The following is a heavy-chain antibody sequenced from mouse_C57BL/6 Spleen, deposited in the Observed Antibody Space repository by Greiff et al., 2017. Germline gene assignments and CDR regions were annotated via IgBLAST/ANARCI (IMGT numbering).Heavy chain of an antibody. Sequence: EVMLVESGGDLVKPGGSLKLSCAASGFTFSSYGMSWVRQTPDKRLEWVATISSGGGYTYYPDSVKGRFTISRDNAKNTLYLQMSSLKSEDTAMYYCARLSLTGAYFDYWGQGTTLTVSS. CDR3: ARLSLTGAYFDY. CDR2: ISSGGGYT. D-gene: IGHD4-1*01. J-gene: IGHJ2*01. V-gene: IGHV5-6*01. CDR1: GFTFSSYG.